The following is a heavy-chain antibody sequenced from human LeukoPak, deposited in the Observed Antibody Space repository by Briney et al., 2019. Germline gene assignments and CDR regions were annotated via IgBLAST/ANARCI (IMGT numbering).Heavy chain of an antibody. D-gene: IGHD1-26*01. J-gene: IGHJ4*02. CDR3: AKHRWGVGATYYFDY. V-gene: IGHV3-66*04. CDR2: IYSGGST. Sequence: GGSLRLSCAASGFTVSSNYMSWVRQAPGKGLEWVSVIYSGGSTYYADSVKGRFTISRDNSKNTLYLQMNSLRAEDTAVYYCAKHRWGVGATYYFDYWGQGTLVTVSS. CDR1: GFTVSSNY.